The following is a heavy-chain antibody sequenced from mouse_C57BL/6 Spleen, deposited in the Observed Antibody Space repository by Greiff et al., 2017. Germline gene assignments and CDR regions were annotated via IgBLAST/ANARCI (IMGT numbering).Heavy chain of an antibody. CDR1: GYAFSSYW. CDR3: AYGYDAGG. V-gene: IGHV1-80*01. D-gene: IGHD2-2*01. J-gene: IGHJ3*01. CDR2: IYPGDGDT. Sequence: QVQLQQSGAELVKPGASVMISCKASGYAFSSYWMNWVKQRPGKGLAWIGQIYPGDGDTNYNGKFKGKATLTADKSSSTADMQLSSLTSEDAAVYFCAYGYDAGGWGQGTLVTVSA.